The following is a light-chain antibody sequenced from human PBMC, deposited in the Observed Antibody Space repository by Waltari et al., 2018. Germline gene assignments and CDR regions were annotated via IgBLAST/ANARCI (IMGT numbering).Light chain of an antibody. V-gene: IGLV3-21*02. CDR1: NIKARL. CDR2: DDS. J-gene: IGLJ3*02. Sequence: SYALTQPPSVSVAPGQTATITCEGRNIKARLVHWYQQMPGQAPAAAVYDDSARPSGLPWRLSGSTSGNTATLTISRVEAGDEADYYCQVWNDSDHPGVFGGGTRLTVL. CDR3: QVWNDSDHPGV.